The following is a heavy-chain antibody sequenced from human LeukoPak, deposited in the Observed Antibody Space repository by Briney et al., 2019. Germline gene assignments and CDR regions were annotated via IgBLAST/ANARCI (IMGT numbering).Heavy chain of an antibody. V-gene: IGHV1-2*02. Sequence: GASVKVSRKASGYTFIGYYMHWVRQAPGQGLEWMGWINPNSGGTNYAQKFQGRVTMTRDTSISTAYMELSRLRSDDTAVYYCAVNIHIVVLSDYYGMDVWGQGTTVTVSS. CDR3: AVNIHIVVLSDYYGMDV. CDR2: INPNSGGT. CDR1: GYTFIGYY. J-gene: IGHJ6*02. D-gene: IGHD2-21*01.